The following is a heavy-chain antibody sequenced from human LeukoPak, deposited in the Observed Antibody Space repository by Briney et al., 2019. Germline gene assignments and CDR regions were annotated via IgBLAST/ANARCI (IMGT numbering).Heavy chain of an antibody. V-gene: IGHV4-34*01. Sequence: SETLSLTCAVYGGTFSGYWSWIRQPPGKGLEWIGEINHSGSSNYNPSLKSRVTISVDTSENQFSLKLTSVTAADTAVYYCARVEGIAVAGTLGNWFDPWGQGTLVTVSS. D-gene: IGHD6-19*01. J-gene: IGHJ5*02. CDR1: GGTFSGY. CDR2: INHSGSS. CDR3: ARVEGIAVAGTLGNWFDP.